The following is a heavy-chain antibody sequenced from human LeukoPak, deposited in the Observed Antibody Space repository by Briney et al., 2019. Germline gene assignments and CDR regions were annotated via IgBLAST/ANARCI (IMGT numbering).Heavy chain of an antibody. D-gene: IGHD4-17*01. V-gene: IGHV4-59*01. CDR3: ARGPNGFDY. Sequence: SETLSLTCTVPGGSISGNYWSWIRQPPGKGLEWIGYIYYSGSTNYNPSLKSRVTISVDTSRNQFSLKLSSVTAADTAVYYCARGPNGFDYWGQGTLVTVSS. CDR1: GGSISGNY. CDR2: IYYSGST. J-gene: IGHJ4*02.